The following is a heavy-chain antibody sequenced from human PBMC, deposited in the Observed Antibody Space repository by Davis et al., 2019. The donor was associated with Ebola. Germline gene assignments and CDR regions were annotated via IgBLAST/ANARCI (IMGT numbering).Heavy chain of an antibody. D-gene: IGHD6-13*01. J-gene: IGHJ4*02. CDR3: ARPDNIGYYFDY. Sequence: GESLKISCKGSAYIFSNYWIAWVRQMPGKGLEWMGIIYPDDSDTRYSPSFEGQVTISADKSINTAYLQWGSLKASDTAMYYCARPDNIGYYFDYWGQGTLVTVSS. CDR1: AYIFSNYW. CDR2: IYPDDSDT. V-gene: IGHV5-51*01.